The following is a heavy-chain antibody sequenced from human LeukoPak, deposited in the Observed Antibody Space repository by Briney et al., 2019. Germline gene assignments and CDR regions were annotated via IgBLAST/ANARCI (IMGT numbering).Heavy chain of an antibody. D-gene: IGHD5-18*01. CDR2: IYNDGSST. Sequence: GGSLRLSCAASGFTFSNYWMHWVRQAPGKGLVWVSRIYNDGSSTSYADSVKGRFTISRDNAEKSLYLQINSLRAEDTALYYCARHLSGITGYTYGRGIDYWGQGTLVTVSS. CDR1: GFTFSNYW. J-gene: IGHJ4*02. CDR3: ARHLSGITGYTYGRGIDY. V-gene: IGHV3-74*01.